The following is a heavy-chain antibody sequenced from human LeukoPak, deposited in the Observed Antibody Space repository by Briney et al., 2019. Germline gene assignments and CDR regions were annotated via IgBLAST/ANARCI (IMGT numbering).Heavy chain of an antibody. Sequence: GGSLRLSCAASGFIFSHRGMHGVRQAPGMGLEWVGRIKSKTDGGTTDYAAPVKGRFTISRDDSKNTLYLQINSLKTEDTAVYYCTAEMPGSSRASDYWGQGTLVTVSS. D-gene: IGHD2-15*01. CDR1: GFIFSHRG. CDR3: TAEMPGSSRASDY. J-gene: IGHJ4*02. CDR2: IKSKTDGGTT. V-gene: IGHV3-15*01.